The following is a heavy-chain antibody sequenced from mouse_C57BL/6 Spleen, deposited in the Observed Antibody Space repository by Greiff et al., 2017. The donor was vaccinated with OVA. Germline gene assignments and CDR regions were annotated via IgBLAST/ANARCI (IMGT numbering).Heavy chain of an antibody. J-gene: IGHJ2*01. Sequence: EVKLMESGGGLVKPGGSLKLSCAASGFTFSSYAMSWVRQTPEKRLEWVATISDGGSYTYYPDNVKGRFTISRDNAKNNLYLQMSHLKSEDTAMYYCARSAGAYFDYWGQGTTLTVSS. CDR3: ARSAGAYFDY. V-gene: IGHV5-4*03. CDR1: GFTFSSYA. CDR2: ISDGGSYT. D-gene: IGHD3-1*01.